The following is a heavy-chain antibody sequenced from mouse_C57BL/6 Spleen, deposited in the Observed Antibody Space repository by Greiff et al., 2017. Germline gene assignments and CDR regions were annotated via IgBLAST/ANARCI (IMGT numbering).Heavy chain of an antibody. Sequence: QVHVKQSGPELVKPGASVKISCKASGYAFSSSWMTWVKQRPGKGLEWIGRIYPGDGDTTYNGKFKGKATLTADKSSSTAYMQLSSLTSEYSAVYVCARVYYGSSLYWYFDVWGTGTTVTVSS. J-gene: IGHJ1*03. CDR3: ARVYYGSSLYWYFDV. CDR1: GYAFSSSW. D-gene: IGHD1-1*01. CDR2: IYPGDGDT. V-gene: IGHV1-82*01.